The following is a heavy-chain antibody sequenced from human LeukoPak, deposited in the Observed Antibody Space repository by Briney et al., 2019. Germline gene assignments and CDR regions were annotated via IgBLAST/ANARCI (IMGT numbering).Heavy chain of an antibody. J-gene: IGHJ6*02. V-gene: IGHV1-2*02. D-gene: IGHD2-2*01. CDR2: INPDTGAT. CDR1: GYTFTNYG. CDR3: TRDHCSYINCYEDYYYGMDV. Sequence: GASVKVSCKTSGYTFTNYGISWVRQAPGQGLEWMGWINPDTGATDIAQKFQGRVTMTRDTSISAAYMELSRLRSDDTAVYYCTRDHCSYINCYEDYYYGMDVWGQGTTVTVSS.